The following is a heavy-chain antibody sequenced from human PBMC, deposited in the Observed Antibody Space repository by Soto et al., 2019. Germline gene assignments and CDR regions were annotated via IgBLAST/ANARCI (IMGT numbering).Heavy chain of an antibody. Sequence: ASVKVSCKASGYTFTSYGISWVRQAPGQGLEWMGWISAYNGNTNYAQKLQGRVTMTTDTSTSTAYMELRSLRSDDTAVYYCARETDSSDVPSVLLDYWGQGTLVTVSS. D-gene: IGHD6-19*01. CDR1: GYTFTSYG. CDR3: ARETDSSDVPSVLLDY. J-gene: IGHJ4*02. CDR2: ISAYNGNT. V-gene: IGHV1-18*01.